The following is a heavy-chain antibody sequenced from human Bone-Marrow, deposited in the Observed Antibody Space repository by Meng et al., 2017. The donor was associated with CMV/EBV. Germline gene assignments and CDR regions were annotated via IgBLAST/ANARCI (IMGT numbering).Heavy chain of an antibody. V-gene: IGHV1-2*02. CDR3: ARGYYDILTGYSFDAFDI. D-gene: IGHD3-9*01. CDR2: INPNSGGT. Sequence: ASVKVSCKASGYTFTGYNIHWVRQAPGQGLEWMGWINPNSGGTNYAQKFQGRVTMTRDTSISTAYMELSRLRSDDTAVYYCARGYYDILTGYSFDAFDIWGQGTMVTFSS. J-gene: IGHJ3*02. CDR1: GYTFTGYN.